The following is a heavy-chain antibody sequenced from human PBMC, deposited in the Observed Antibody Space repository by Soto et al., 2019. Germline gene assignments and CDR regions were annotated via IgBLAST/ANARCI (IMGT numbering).Heavy chain of an antibody. CDR3: ARGDATKIVVTTYYAMDV. J-gene: IGHJ6*02. CDR2: IIPVFGTP. D-gene: IGHD3-22*01. Sequence: QVQLVQSGAEVKKPGSSVKVSCKASGGSLSNYGISWVRQAPGQGLEWMGVIIPVFGTPNYAQKFQDRVTLTADESTTTVYMEVRSLTSEDTAVYYCARGDATKIVVTTYYAMDVWGQGTTVTVSS. CDR1: GGSLSNYG. V-gene: IGHV1-69*12.